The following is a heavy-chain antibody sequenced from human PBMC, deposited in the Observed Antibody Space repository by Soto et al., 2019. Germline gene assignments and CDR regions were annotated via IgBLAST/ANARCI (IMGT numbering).Heavy chain of an antibody. V-gene: IGHV3-23*01. CDR3: AKEIGSDYYYGMDV. Sequence: PGGSLRLSCAASGFTFSSYAMSWVRQAPGKGLEWVSAISGSGGSTYYADSVKGRFTISRDNSKNTLYLQKDSLRAEDTAVYYCAKEIGSDYYYGMDVWGQGTTVTVSS. CDR2: ISGSGGST. CDR1: GFTFSSYA. J-gene: IGHJ6*02.